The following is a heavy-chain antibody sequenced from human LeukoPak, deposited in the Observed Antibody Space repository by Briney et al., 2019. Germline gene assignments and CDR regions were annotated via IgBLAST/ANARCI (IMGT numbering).Heavy chain of an antibody. J-gene: IGHJ4*02. Sequence: ASVKVSCKASGYTFTGYYMHWVRQAPGQGLEWMGWINPDSGGTNYAQKFQGRVTMTRGTSISTAYMELSRLRSDDTAVYYCARGPFAAAALVEDYWGQGTLVTVSS. V-gene: IGHV1-2*02. D-gene: IGHD6-13*01. CDR2: INPDSGGT. CDR1: GYTFTGYY. CDR3: ARGPFAAAALVEDY.